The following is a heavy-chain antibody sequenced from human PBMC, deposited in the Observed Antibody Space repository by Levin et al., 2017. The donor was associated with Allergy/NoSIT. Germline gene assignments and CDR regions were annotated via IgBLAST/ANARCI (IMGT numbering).Heavy chain of an antibody. D-gene: IGHD3/OR15-3a*01. V-gene: IGHV3-9*01. Sequence: SGGSLRLSCATSGFTFDDYAMHWVRQAPGKGLEWVSGIGWKSGSITYADSVKGRFTISRDNATNSLYLQMNSLRAEDTALYYCAKDLWTGAGIGTFDQWGQGTLVTVSS. J-gene: IGHJ4*02. CDR3: AKDLWTGAGIGTFDQ. CDR1: GFTFDDYA. CDR2: IGWKSGSI.